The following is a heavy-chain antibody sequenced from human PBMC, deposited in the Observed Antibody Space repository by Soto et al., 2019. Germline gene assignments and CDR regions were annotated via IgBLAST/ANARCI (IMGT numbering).Heavy chain of an antibody. CDR2: ISGGGGST. Sequence: PGGSLRLSCAASGFSFSTYAMSWVRQAPGKGLEWVSAISGGGGSTYYADSVKGRFTISRDNSKNMVYLQMNTLRAEDTALYYCAKLHVVAPWLDTWGQGTLVTVPS. CDR1: GFSFSTYA. V-gene: IGHV3-23*01. CDR3: AKLHVVAPWLDT. J-gene: IGHJ5*02. D-gene: IGHD2-15*01.